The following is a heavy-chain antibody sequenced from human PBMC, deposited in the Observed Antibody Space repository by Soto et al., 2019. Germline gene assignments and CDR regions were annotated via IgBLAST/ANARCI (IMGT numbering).Heavy chain of an antibody. CDR3: ARVGDSGYYGYFDY. V-gene: IGHV4-4*07. D-gene: IGHD3-22*01. Sequence: PSETLSLTCTVSGDSITSYYWTWIRQAAGKRLECIGRVFSSGTTNYNPSLKSRVTMSVDTSTNQLSLKLTSVTAADTAVYYCARVGDSGYYGYFDYWGQGALVTVSS. CDR1: GDSITSYY. J-gene: IGHJ4*02. CDR2: VFSSGTT.